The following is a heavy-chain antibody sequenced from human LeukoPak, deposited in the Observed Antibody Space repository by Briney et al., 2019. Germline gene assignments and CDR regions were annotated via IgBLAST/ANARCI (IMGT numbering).Heavy chain of an antibody. CDR1: GGSISSGGYS. CDR3: ARGPVRAFDI. CDR2: IYHSGST. V-gene: IGHV4-30-2*01. J-gene: IGHJ3*02. Sequence: SETLSLTCAVSGGSISSGGYSWSWIRQPPGKGLEWIGYIYHSGSTYYNPSLKSRVTISVDRSKNQFSLKLSSVSAADTAVYYCARGPVRAFDIWGQGTMVTVSS.